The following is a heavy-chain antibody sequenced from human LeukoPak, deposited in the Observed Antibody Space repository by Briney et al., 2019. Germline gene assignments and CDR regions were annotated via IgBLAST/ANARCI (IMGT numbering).Heavy chain of an antibody. J-gene: IGHJ4*02. CDR2: IKSKTDGGTT. CDR3: TTDLWEYSSGYIGAFDY. V-gene: IGHV3-15*01. CDR1: GFTVSSNY. Sequence: PGGSLRLSCAASGFTVSSNYMSWVRQAPGKGLEWVGRIKSKTDGGTTDYAAPVKGRFTISRDDSKNTLYLQMNSLKTEDTAVYYCTTDLWEYSSGYIGAFDYWGQGTLVTVSS. D-gene: IGHD3-22*01.